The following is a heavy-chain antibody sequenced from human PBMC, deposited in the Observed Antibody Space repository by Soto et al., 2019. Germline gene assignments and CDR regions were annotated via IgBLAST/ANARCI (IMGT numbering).Heavy chain of an antibody. CDR3: ARDAETYYYDSSGSQAHFY. CDR1: GYTFTSYG. J-gene: IGHJ4*02. D-gene: IGHD3-22*01. Sequence: ASVKVSCKASGYTFTSYGISWVRQAPGQGLEWMGWISAYNGNTNYAQKLQGRVTMTTDTSTSTAYMELRSLRSDDTAVYYCARDAETYYYDSSGSQAHFYWGQGTLVTVSS. V-gene: IGHV1-18*01. CDR2: ISAYNGNT.